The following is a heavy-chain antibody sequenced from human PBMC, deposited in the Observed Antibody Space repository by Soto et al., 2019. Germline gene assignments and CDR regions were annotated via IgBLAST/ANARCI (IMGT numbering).Heavy chain of an antibody. CDR1: GFTFGDYT. D-gene: IGHD1-26*01. CDR2: IRNKAYGGTT. Sequence: EVQLVESGGGLVQPGRSLTLSCTASGFTFGDYTMSWFREAPGKGLEWVGFIRNKAYGGTTEYAASVKGRFTISRDDSKSIAYLQMNSLKTEDTAVSYCAKQVSATLDYWGQGALVTVSS. J-gene: IGHJ4*02. V-gene: IGHV3-49*03. CDR3: AKQVSATLDY.